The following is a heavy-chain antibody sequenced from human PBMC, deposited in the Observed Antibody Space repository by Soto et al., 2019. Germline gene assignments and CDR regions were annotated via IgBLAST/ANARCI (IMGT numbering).Heavy chain of an antibody. CDR3: ARVKGTRFRHFDY. J-gene: IGHJ4*02. CDR2: IKQDGSEK. D-gene: IGHD1-1*01. Sequence: GGSLRLSCAASGFTFSSYWMSWVRQAPGKGLEWVANIKQDGSEKYYVDSVKGRFTISRDNAKNSLYLQMNSLRAEDTAVYYCARVKGTRFRHFDYWGQGTLVTVSS. CDR1: GFTFSSYW. V-gene: IGHV3-7*01.